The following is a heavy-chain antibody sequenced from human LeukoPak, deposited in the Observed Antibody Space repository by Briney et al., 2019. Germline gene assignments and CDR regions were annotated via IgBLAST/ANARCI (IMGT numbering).Heavy chain of an antibody. CDR3: AEERRQLNAFDI. D-gene: IGHD6-13*01. Sequence: GGSLRLSCAASGFTFSSYGMHWVRQAPGKGLEWVAFIRYDGSNKYYADSVKGRFTISRDNSKNTLYLQMNSLRAEDTAVYYCAEERRQLNAFDIWGQGTMVTVSS. J-gene: IGHJ3*02. CDR1: GFTFSSYG. V-gene: IGHV3-30*02. CDR2: IRYDGSNK.